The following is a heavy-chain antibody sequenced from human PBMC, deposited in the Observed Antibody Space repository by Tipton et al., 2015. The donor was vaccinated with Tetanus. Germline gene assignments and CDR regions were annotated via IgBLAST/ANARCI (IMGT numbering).Heavy chain of an antibody. CDR3: ARGLRIQPNWFDP. Sequence: TLSLTCAVYGGSFSGYYWSWIRQPPGKGLEWIGEINHSGSTNYNPSLKSRVTISVDTSKNQFSLKLSSVTAADTAVYYCARGLRIQPNWFDPWGQGTLVTVSS. CDR1: GGSFSGYY. CDR2: INHSGST. D-gene: IGHD5-18*01. V-gene: IGHV4-34*01. J-gene: IGHJ5*02.